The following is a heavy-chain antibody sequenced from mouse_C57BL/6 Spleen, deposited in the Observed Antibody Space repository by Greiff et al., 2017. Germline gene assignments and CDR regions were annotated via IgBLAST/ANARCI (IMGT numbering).Heavy chain of an antibody. CDR2: INPNNGGT. Sequence: VQLKQSGPELVKPGASVKIPCKASGYTFTDYNMDWVKQSHGKSLEWIGDINPNNGGTIYNQKFKGKATLTVDKSSSTAYMELRSLTSEDTAVYYCAIWDYYGSSYGAMDYWGQGTSVTVSS. D-gene: IGHD1-1*01. CDR3: AIWDYYGSSYGAMDY. J-gene: IGHJ4*01. CDR1: GYTFTDYN. V-gene: IGHV1-18*01.